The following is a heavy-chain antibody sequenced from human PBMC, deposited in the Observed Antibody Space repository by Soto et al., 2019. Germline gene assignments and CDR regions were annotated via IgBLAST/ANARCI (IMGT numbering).Heavy chain of an antibody. Sequence: GSLRLSCTAPEFALTEFAMRGANLVRLRRLERESTFSGSGGSTYYADSVKGRFTISRDNSKNTLFLQVNSLRVEDTAVYYCVQTTGWPGFDFWGQGTLV. CDR2: FSGSGGST. D-gene: IGHD6-19*01. CDR3: VQTTGWPGFDF. J-gene: IGHJ4*02. V-gene: IGHV3-23*01. CDR1: EFALTEFA.